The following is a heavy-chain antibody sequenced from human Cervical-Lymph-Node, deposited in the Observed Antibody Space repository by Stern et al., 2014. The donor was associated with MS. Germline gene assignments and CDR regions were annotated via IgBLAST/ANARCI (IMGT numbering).Heavy chain of an antibody. CDR1: GGTFSSYV. CDR2: IIPIFNTP. CDR3: ASGYCTNGICYNYYYNAMDV. J-gene: IGHJ6*02. Sequence: QLVQSGAEVKNPGSSVKVSCKASGGTFSSYVINWVRQAPGQGLEWLGGIIPIFNTPKYAQKFQDRVTITADESTSTGYMELSSLRSEDTAVYYCASGYCTNGICYNYYYNAMDVWGQGTTVTVSS. V-gene: IGHV1-69*01. D-gene: IGHD2-8*01.